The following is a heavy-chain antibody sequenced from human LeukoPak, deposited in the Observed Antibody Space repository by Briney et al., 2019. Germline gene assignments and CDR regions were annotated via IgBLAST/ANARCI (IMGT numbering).Heavy chain of an antibody. CDR3: AKDPAVAATAP. CDR1: GFTFSSYG. J-gene: IGHJ5*02. Sequence: TGGSLRLSCAASGFTFSSYGMHWVRQAPGKGLEWVAVISYDGSNKYYADSVKGRFTISRDNSKNTLYLQMNSLRAEDTAVYYCAKDPAVAATAPWGQGTLVTVSS. CDR2: ISYDGSNK. V-gene: IGHV3-30*18. D-gene: IGHD2-15*01.